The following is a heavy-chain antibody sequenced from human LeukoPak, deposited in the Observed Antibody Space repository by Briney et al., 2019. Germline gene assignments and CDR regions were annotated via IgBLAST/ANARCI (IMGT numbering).Heavy chain of an antibody. CDR2: IIPIFGTA. J-gene: IGHJ3*01. D-gene: IGHD5-24*01. V-gene: IGHV1-69*06. CDR3: ARIRDGYNDAYDL. CDR1: GGTFSSYA. Sequence: SVKVSCKASGGTFSSYAISWVRQAPGQGLEWMGGIIPIFGTANYAQKFQGRVTITADKSTSTVYMELSSLRSEDTAIYYCARIRDGYNDAYDLWGQGTVVTVPS.